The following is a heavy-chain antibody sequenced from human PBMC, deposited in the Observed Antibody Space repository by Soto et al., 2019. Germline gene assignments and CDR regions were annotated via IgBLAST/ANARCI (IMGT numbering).Heavy chain of an antibody. CDR3: ATLIGASSYFDS. Sequence: ASVKVSCKASGYTFTSYAMHWVRQAPGQRLEWMGWINAGNGNTKYSQKFQGRVTITRDTSASTAYMELSSLRSEDTAVYYCATLIGASSYFDSWGQEPLLTLSP. CDR2: INAGNGNT. V-gene: IGHV1-3*01. D-gene: IGHD3-16*02. J-gene: IGHJ4*02. CDR1: GYTFTSYA.